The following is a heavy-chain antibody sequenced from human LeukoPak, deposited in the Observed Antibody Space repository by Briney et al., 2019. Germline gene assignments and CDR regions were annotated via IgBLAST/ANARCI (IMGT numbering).Heavy chain of an antibody. J-gene: IGHJ4*02. CDR3: ARPIAVAGREFDY. CDR1: GFPFSSFE. Sequence: PGGSLRLSCAASGFPFSSFEMNWVRQAPGKGLEWVSYISSSGSTIYYADSVKGRFTISRDNAKNSLYLQMNSLRVEDTAVYYCARPIAVAGREFDYWGQGTLVTVSS. V-gene: IGHV3-48*03. CDR2: ISSSGSTI. D-gene: IGHD6-19*01.